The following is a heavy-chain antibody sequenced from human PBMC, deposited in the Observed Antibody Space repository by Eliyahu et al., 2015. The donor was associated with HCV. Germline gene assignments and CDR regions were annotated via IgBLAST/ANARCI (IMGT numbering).Heavy chain of an antibody. CDR2: ISGSGGST. J-gene: IGHJ4*02. Sequence: EVQLLESGGGLVQPGGSLRLSCAASGFTFSSYAMSWGVRQAPGKGLXWVSAISGSGGSTYYADSVKGRFTISRDNSKNTLYLQMNSLRAEDTAVYYCAKEGVGATTGTPLGYWGQGTLVTVSS. V-gene: IGHV3-23*01. D-gene: IGHD1-26*01. CDR3: AKEGVGATTGTPLGY. CDR1: GFTFSSYA.